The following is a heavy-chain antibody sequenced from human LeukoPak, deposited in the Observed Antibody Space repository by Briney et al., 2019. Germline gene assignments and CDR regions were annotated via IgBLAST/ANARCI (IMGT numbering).Heavy chain of an antibody. CDR1: GFTFTDYT. D-gene: IGHD1-26*01. V-gene: IGHV3-21*01. CDR3: ARDLKWERGRDAYDL. Sequence: GGSLRLSCAASGFTFTDYTMHWARQAPGKGLEWVSSISVSSTYIYYADSVKGRFSISRDNAKNSLFLQMNILRGEDTSVYYCARDLKWERGRDAYDLWGQGTMVSVSS. CDR2: ISVSSTYI. J-gene: IGHJ3*01.